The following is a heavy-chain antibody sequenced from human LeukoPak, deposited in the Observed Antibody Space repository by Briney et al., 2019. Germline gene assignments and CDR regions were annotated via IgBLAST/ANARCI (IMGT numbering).Heavy chain of an antibody. J-gene: IGHJ4*02. CDR2: IYSGGST. Sequence: GGSLRLSCAASGFTVSSNYMSWVRQAPGKGLEWVSVIYSGGSTYYADSVKGRFTISRDNSKNTLYLQVNSLRAEDTAVYYCARGPQTWIQLWVYYFDYWGQGTLVTVSS. CDR3: ARGPQTWIQLWVYYFDY. CDR1: GFTVSSNY. V-gene: IGHV3-66*01. D-gene: IGHD5-18*01.